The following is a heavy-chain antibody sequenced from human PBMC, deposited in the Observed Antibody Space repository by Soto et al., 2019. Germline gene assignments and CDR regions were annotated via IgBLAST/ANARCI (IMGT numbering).Heavy chain of an antibody. Sequence: QITLKESGPTLVKPTQTLTLTCTFSGFSLSTRGVGVGWVRQPPGKALEWLALIYGDDYNLNSPSLKSRLTXPXXTSKNLVVSTMTNMDPVDTATYYCAHRRGFGEFDSWGQGTPVTVSS. J-gene: IGHJ5*01. CDR3: AHRRGFGEFDS. CDR2: IYGDDYN. D-gene: IGHD3-10*01. CDR1: GFSLSTRGVG. V-gene: IGHV2-5*02.